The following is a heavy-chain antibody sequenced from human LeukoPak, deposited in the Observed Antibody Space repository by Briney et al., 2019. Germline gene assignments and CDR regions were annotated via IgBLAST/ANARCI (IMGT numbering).Heavy chain of an antibody. Sequence: ASVKVSCKASGYTFTVYDMHWVRQAPGQGLEWMGRINPNSGGTNYAQKFQGRVTMTRDTSISTAYMELSRLRSDDTAVYYCARAQQQLARSYYYYYYMDVWGKGTTVTVSS. V-gene: IGHV1-2*06. CDR1: GYTFTVYD. J-gene: IGHJ6*03. D-gene: IGHD6-13*01. CDR2: INPNSGGT. CDR3: ARAQQQLARSYYYYYYMDV.